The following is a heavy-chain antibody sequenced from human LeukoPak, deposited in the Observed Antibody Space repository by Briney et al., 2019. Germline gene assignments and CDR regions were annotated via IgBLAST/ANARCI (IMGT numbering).Heavy chain of an antibody. CDR2: INPNSGGT. CDR1: GYTFTSYH. J-gene: IGHJ4*02. V-gene: IGHV1-2*02. D-gene: IGHD3-22*01. Sequence: GASVKVSCKASGYTFTSYHMHWVRQAPGQGLEWMGWINPNSGGTNYAQKFQGRVTMTRDTSIGTAYMELSRLRSDDTAVYYCAREYYYDSSGYYDFDYWGQGTLVSVSS. CDR3: AREYYYDSSGYYDFDY.